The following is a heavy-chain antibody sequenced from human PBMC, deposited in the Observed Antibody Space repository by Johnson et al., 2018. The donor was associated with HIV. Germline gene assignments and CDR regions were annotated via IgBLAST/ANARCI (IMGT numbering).Heavy chain of an antibody. D-gene: IGHD4-23*01. CDR1: GFTFSDYY. Sequence: VQLVESGGGVVQPGGSLRLSCAASGFTFSDYYMHWVRQATGKGLEWVSAIGTAGDTYYPGSVKGRFTISRENAKNSLYLQMNSLRAGDTAVYYCARGDYGGNLDAFDIWGQGTMVTVSS. J-gene: IGHJ3*02. CDR2: IGTAGDT. CDR3: ARGDYGGNLDAFDI. V-gene: IGHV3-13*01.